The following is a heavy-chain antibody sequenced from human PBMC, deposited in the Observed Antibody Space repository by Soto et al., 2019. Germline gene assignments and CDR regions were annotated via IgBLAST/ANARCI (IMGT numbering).Heavy chain of an antibody. D-gene: IGHD4-17*01. Sequence: QVTLKESGPVLVKPTETRTLTCTVSGFSLSNARMGVSWIRQPPGKALEWLAHIFSNDEKSYSTSLKSRLTISKDTAKSQVVRTMTNMDPVDTATYYCERMYGYGDFRDAFDIWGHGTMVTVSS. J-gene: IGHJ3*02. CDR2: IFSNDEK. CDR3: ERMYGYGDFRDAFDI. CDR1: GFSLSNARMG. V-gene: IGHV2-26*01.